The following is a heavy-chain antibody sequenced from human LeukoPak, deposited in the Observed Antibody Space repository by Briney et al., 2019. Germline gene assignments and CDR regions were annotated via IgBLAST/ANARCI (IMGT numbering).Heavy chain of an antibody. CDR3: ATAHYSGSYDY. J-gene: IGHJ4*02. Sequence: SETLSLTCTVSGGSISSYYWSWIRQPPGKGLDWIGYIYYSGSTNYNPSLKSRVTISVDTSKNQFSLTLSSVTAADTAVYYCATAHYSGSYDYWGQGTLVTVSS. D-gene: IGHD1-26*01. V-gene: IGHV4-59*01. CDR1: GGSISSYY. CDR2: IYYSGST.